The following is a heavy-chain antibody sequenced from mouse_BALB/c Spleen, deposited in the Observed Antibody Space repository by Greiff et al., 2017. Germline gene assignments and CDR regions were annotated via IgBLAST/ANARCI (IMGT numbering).Heavy chain of an antibody. V-gene: IGHV5-4*02. CDR2: ISDGGSYT. CDR1: GFTFSDYY. Sequence: EVQGVESGGGLVKPGGSLKLSCAASGFTFSDYYMYWVRQTPEKRLEWVATISDGGSYTYYPDSVKGRFTISRDNAKNNLYLQMSSLKSEDTAMYYCARDRGPSYFDYWGQGTTLTVSS. J-gene: IGHJ2*01. CDR3: ARDRGPSYFDY.